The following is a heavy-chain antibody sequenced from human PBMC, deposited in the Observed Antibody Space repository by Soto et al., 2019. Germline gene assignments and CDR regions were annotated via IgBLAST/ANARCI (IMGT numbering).Heavy chain of an antibody. V-gene: IGHV3-30*04. J-gene: IGHJ4*02. Sequence: QVQLVESGGGVGQPGGSLRLSCAASGFTFNSYALHWVRQAPGKGLEGVAIISYAGSKEYYADSVKGRFTISRDKSKNALYLKMKCLTVEDTAVYYCARDARVQAWYIDSWGEGTLVTVSS. CDR1: GFTFNSYA. D-gene: IGHD1-20*01. CDR2: ISYAGSKE. CDR3: ARDARVQAWYIDS.